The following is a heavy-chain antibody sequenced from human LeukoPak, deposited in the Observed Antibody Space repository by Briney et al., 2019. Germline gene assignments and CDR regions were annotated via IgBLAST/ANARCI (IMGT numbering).Heavy chain of an antibody. CDR1: GGSISSSSYY. D-gene: IGHD2-15*01. Sequence: KPSETLSLTCTVSGGSISSSSYYWGWIRQPPGKGLEWIGSIYYSGSTYYNPSLKSRVTISVDTSKNQFSLKLSSVTAADTAVYYCARTHRQDYYHCIGGSCYPDYWGQGTLVTVSS. CDR2: IYYSGST. V-gene: IGHV4-39*01. J-gene: IGHJ4*02. CDR3: ARTHRQDYYHCIGGSCYPDY.